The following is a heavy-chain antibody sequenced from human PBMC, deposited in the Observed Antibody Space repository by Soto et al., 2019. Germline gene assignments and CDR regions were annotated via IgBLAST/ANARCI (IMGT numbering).Heavy chain of an antibody. CDR1: GGSISSSNW. CDR2: IYHSGST. D-gene: IGHD6-13*01. J-gene: IGHJ4*02. Sequence: QVQLQESGPGLLKPSGTLSLTCAVSGGSISSSNWWSWVRQPPGKGLEWIGEIYHSGSTNYNPSLKIRVTIAVDKSKNQFSLKLRSVTAWDTAVYYCARADMGGSSWPFDYWGQGTLVTVSS. V-gene: IGHV4-4*02. CDR3: ARADMGGSSWPFDY.